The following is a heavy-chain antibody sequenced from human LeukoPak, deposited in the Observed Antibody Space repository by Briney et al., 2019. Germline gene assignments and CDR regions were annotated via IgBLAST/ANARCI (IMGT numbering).Heavy chain of an antibody. J-gene: IGHJ3*02. V-gene: IGHV4-39*02. D-gene: IGHD3-22*01. CDR3: AREVEYYDSSGYRPHAFDI. CDR2: ISYSGGT. CDR1: DGSIINNNHY. Sequence: PPETLSLTCTVSDGSIINNNHYWGWTRQPPGTGLEWIGSISYSGGTAYNPSLRSRVTISVDTSKNQFSLKVNSVTAADTAVYYCAREVEYYDSSGYRPHAFDIWGQGTLVTVSS.